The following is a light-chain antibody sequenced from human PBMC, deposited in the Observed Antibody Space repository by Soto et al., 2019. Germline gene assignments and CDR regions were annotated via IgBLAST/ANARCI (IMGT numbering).Light chain of an antibody. CDR1: QTINNY. Sequence: DIQMTQSPSSLSASVGDRVTITCRTSQTINNYLNWYQQKPGKAPRLLIYAASTLKSGVPSRFIGSGSRTDFTLTISSLQPEAFAPYYYQHSYTTPPTFGQGTKVDIK. J-gene: IGKJ1*01. V-gene: IGKV1-39*01. CDR3: QHSYTTPPT. CDR2: AAS.